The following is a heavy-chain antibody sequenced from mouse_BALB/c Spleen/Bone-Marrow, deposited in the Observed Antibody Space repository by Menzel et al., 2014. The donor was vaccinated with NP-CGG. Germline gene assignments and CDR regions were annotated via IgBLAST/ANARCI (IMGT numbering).Heavy chain of an antibody. CDR1: GFDIKDTY. CDR3: ANYYYGSSLFAY. Sequence: EVKLMESGAELVKPGASVKLSCTASGFDIKDTYMHWAKQRPEQGLEWIGRIDPANGNTKYDPKFQGKATITADTSSNTAYLQLSSLTSEDTAVYYCANYYYGSSLFAYWGQGTLVTVSA. V-gene: IGHV14-3*02. D-gene: IGHD1-1*01. J-gene: IGHJ3*01. CDR2: IDPANGNT.